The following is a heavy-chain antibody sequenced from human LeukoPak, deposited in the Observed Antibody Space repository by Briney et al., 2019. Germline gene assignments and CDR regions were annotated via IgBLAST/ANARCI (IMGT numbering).Heavy chain of an antibody. CDR3: ARDSTYGSGSYWYMDV. CDR2: IYYSGST. V-gene: IGHV4-59*01. CDR1: GGSISSYY. D-gene: IGHD3-10*01. J-gene: IGHJ6*03. Sequence: SETLSLTCTVSGGSISSYYWSWIRQPPGKGLEWIGYIYYSGSTNYNPSLKSRVTISVDTSKNQFSLKLSSVTAADTAVYYCARDSTYGSGSYWYMDVWGKGTTVTVSS.